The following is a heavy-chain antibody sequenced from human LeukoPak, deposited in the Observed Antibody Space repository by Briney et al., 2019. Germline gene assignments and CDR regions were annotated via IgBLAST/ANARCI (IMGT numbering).Heavy chain of an antibody. D-gene: IGHD3-3*01. CDR3: ARDHPSPYYDFWSGYYRDYGMDV. V-gene: IGHV3-9*01. J-gene: IGHJ6*02. Sequence: PGRSLRLSCAASGFTFDDYAMPWVRQAPGKGLEWVSGISRNSGSIGYADSVKGRFTISRDNAKNSLYLQMNSLRAEDTAVYYCARDHPSPYYDFWSGYYRDYGMDVWGQGTTVTVSS. CDR1: GFTFDDYA. CDR2: ISRNSGSI.